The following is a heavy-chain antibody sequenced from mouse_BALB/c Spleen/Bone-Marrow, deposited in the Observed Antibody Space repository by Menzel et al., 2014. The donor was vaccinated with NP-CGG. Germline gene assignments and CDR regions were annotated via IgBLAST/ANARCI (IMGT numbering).Heavy chain of an antibody. D-gene: IGHD2-10*01. V-gene: IGHV3-8*02. CDR2: ISYSCST. CDR1: SDSIANGY. CDR3: ARLDAYYGNNHTMVC. J-gene: IGHJ4*01. Sequence: AQLQQSGPSLVKPSQTLSLTCSVTSDSIANGYWNWTRKFPGNKLDYMGYISYSCSTYYNPSLKSRISITRDTSKNQYCLQLNSVTTEDTAPYYCARLDAYYGNNHTMVCWGQGTSVTVSS.